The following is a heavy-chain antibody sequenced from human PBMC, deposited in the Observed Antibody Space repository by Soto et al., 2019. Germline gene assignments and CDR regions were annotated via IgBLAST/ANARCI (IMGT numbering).Heavy chain of an antibody. J-gene: IGHJ5*02. V-gene: IGHV4-30-2*01. CDR2: IYHSGST. CDR1: GGSISSGGYS. CDR3: ARGLHYYYGSWSYTWFDP. D-gene: IGHD3-10*01. Sequence: SETLSLTCAVSGGSISSGGYSWSWIRQPPGKGLEWIGYIYHSGSTYYNPSLKSRVTISVNMSKNQFSLKLSSVTAADTAVYYCARGLHYYYGSWSYTWFDPWGQGTMVTVSS.